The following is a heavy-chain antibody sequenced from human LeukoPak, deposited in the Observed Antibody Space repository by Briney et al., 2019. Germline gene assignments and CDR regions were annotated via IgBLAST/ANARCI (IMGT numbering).Heavy chain of an antibody. CDR3: ARGGRPQLTRDEEVDP. CDR1: GYTFTSYG. CDR2: IIPIFGTA. J-gene: IGHJ5*02. D-gene: IGHD7-27*01. Sequence: ASVKVSCKASGYTFTSYGISWVRQAPGQGLEWMGGIIPIFGTANYAQKFQGRVTITADESTSTAYMELSSLRSEDTAVYYCARGGRPQLTRDEEVDPWGQGTLVTVSS. V-gene: IGHV1-69*13.